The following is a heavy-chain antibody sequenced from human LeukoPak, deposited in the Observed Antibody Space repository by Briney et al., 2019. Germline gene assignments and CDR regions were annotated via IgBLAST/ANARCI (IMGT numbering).Heavy chain of an antibody. CDR1: GFTFSSYG. CDR3: AKETGRWELG. D-gene: IGHD1-26*01. Sequence: PTGGSLRLSRAASGFTFSSYGIHWVRQAPGKGLEWVAVISNDGSNKYYADSVKGRFTISRDNSKNTLYLQMNSLRAEDTAVYYCAKETGRWELGWGQGTLVTVSS. CDR2: ISNDGSNK. V-gene: IGHV3-30*18. J-gene: IGHJ4*02.